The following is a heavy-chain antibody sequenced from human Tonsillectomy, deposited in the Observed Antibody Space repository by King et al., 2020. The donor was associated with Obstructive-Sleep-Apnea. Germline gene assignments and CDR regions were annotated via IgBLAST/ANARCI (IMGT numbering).Heavy chain of an antibody. CDR1: GGSISSSSYY. CDR3: ARILKNNVGGLDY. V-gene: IGHV4-39*07. CDR2: IYYSGHT. Sequence: QLQESGPGLVKPSETLSLTCTVSGGSISSSSYYWGWIRQPPGKGLEWIGSIYYSGHTYYNPSLNSRVTISVDTSKNQFSLKRSSVTAADTAVYYCARILKNNVGGLDYWGQGTLVTVSS. D-gene: IGHD1-26*01. J-gene: IGHJ4*02.